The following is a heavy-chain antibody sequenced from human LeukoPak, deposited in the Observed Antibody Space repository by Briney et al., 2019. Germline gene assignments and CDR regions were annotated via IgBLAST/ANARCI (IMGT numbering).Heavy chain of an antibody. J-gene: IGHJ6*02. CDR1: GFTFSDYY. Sequence: GGSLRLSCTASGFTFSDYYMSWIRRAPGKGLEWVSYISSSCSTIYYAASVKGRLTISRDNAKNSLYLQMRSLRAEDTAVYYCARKNAELLWFGESYYYGMDVWGQGTTVTVSS. CDR3: ARKNAELLWFGESYYYGMDV. CDR2: ISSSCSTI. D-gene: IGHD3-10*01. V-gene: IGHV3-11*01.